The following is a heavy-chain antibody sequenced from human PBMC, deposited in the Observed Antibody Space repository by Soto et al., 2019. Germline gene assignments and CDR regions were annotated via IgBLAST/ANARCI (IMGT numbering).Heavy chain of an antibody. D-gene: IGHD5-18*01. V-gene: IGHV4-59*08. J-gene: IGHJ4*02. CDR2: IYYTGST. Sequence: QVQLQESGPGLVKPSETLSLTCTVSGGSISSYYWSWIRQPPGKGLEWIGYIYYTGSTNYNPSLKSRVPISVDTSKNQFSLKVSSVTAADTAVYYCARHRDSYGSGDFDYWGQGTLVTVSS. CDR3: ARHRDSYGSGDFDY. CDR1: GGSISSYY.